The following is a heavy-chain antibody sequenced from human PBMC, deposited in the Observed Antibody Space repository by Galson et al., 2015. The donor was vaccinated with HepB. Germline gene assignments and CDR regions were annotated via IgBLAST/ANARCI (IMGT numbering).Heavy chain of an antibody. J-gene: IGHJ3*02. CDR2: ISWNSGSI. CDR1: GFTFDDYA. D-gene: IGHD3-22*01. V-gene: IGHV3-9*01. Sequence: SLRLSCAASGFTFDDYAMHWVRQAPGKGLEWVSGISWNSGSIGYADSVKGRFTISRDNAKNSLYLQMNSLRAEDTALYYCAKDIRSGLSFYAFDIWGQGTMVTVSS. CDR3: AKDIRSGLSFYAFDI.